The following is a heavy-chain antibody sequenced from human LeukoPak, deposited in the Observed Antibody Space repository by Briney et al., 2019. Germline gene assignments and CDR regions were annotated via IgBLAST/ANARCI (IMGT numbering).Heavy chain of an antibody. J-gene: IGHJ4*02. Sequence: PGGSLRLSCAASGLTFSHYWMSWVRQAPGKGLEWVSAISGSGGSTYYADSVKGRFTISRDNSKNTLYLQMNSLRAEDTAVYYCAKDSSGYDFPSSPDYWGQGTLVTVSS. CDR2: ISGSGGST. CDR1: GLTFSHYW. CDR3: AKDSSGYDFPSSPDY. V-gene: IGHV3-23*01. D-gene: IGHD5-12*01.